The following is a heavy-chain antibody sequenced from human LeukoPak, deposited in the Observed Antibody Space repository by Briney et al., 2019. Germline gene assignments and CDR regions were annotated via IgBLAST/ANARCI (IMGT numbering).Heavy chain of an antibody. CDR2: IWYDGSNK. D-gene: IGHD3-22*01. V-gene: IGHV3-33*01. Sequence: GRSLRLSCAASGFTFSSYGMHWVRQAPGKGPEGVAVIWYDGSNKYHADSVKGRFTISRDNSKNTLFVQMNSLRAEDTAVYYCARDFVAYDSSGYPPFVDYWGQGTLVTVSS. CDR1: GFTFSSYG. J-gene: IGHJ4*02. CDR3: ARDFVAYDSSGYPPFVDY.